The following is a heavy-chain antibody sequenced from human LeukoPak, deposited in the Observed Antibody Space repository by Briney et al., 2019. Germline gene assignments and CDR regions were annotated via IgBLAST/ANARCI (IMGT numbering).Heavy chain of an antibody. CDR3: AKGGSYLRHFDY. J-gene: IGHJ4*02. D-gene: IGHD1-26*01. V-gene: IGHV3-23*01. CDR2: ISGSGGST. Sequence: GGSLRLSCAASGFTFSNAWMSWVRQAPGKGLEWVSAISGSGGSTYYADSVKGRFTISRDNSKNTLYLQMNSLRAEDTAVYYCAKGGSYLRHFDYWGQGTLVTVSS. CDR1: GFTFSNAW.